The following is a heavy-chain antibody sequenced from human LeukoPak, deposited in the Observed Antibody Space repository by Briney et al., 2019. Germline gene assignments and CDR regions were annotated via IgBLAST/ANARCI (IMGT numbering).Heavy chain of an antibody. J-gene: IGHJ6*03. Sequence: SETLSLTCAVYGGSFSGYYWSWIRQPPGKGLEWIGEINHSGSTSYNPSLKSRVTSSIDTSKNQFSLRLTSVTAADTAVYYCARGTTVATRHYYSYYMDAWGRGTTVTVSS. CDR2: INHSGST. CDR3: ARGTTVATRHYYSYYMDA. V-gene: IGHV4-34*01. D-gene: IGHD4-23*01. CDR1: GGSFSGYY.